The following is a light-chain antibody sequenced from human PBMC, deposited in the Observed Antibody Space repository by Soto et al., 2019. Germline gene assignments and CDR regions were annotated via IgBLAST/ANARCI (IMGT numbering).Light chain of an antibody. J-gene: IGKJ4*01. V-gene: IGKV3-15*01. CDR1: QSVSSN. Sequence: EIVMTQSPATLSVSPGERATLSCRASQSVSSNLAWYQQKPGQGPRLLIYGASTRATDIPGRFSGSGSGTEFTLTISSLQSEEFEVYYCQKYNDWPLTFGGGTKV. CDR2: GAS. CDR3: QKYNDWPLT.